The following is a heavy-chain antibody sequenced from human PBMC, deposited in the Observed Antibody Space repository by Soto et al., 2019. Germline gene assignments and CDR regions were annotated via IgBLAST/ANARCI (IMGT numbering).Heavy chain of an antibody. CDR1: WYTLPRFY. D-gene: IGHD2-15*01. Sequence: GPVKGSFQAFWYTLPRFYIKWGGQATGKRGEWMGWMNPNSGNTGYAQKFQGRVTMTRNTSISTAYMELSSLRSEDTAVYYCARIPKKAVVAATGGAFDIWGQGTMVTVSS. CDR2: MNPNSGNT. CDR3: ARIPKKAVVAATGGAFDI. V-gene: IGHV1-8*01. J-gene: IGHJ3*02.